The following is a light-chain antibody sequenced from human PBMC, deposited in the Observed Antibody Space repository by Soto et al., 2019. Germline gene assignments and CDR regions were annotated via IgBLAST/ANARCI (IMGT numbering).Light chain of an antibody. CDR1: QSVDRSY. J-gene: IGKJ2*01. Sequence: EGVLTQSPGTLSLSPGERATLSCRASQSVDRSYLAWYQQRPGQAPRLIIYGASSRATGIPDRFSGSGSGTDFTLTLSRLEPEAFAVYFCQQYGSSPPMFTFGQGTKLEIK. CDR3: QQYGSSPPMFT. CDR2: GAS. V-gene: IGKV3-20*01.